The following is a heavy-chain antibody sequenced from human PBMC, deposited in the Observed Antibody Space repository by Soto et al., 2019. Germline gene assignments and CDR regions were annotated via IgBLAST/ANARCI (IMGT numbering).Heavy chain of an antibody. D-gene: IGHD3-3*01. Sequence: PGRSLRLSCAASGFTFSNLWMNWVRQAPGKGLEWVGRIKSKTDGGTTDYAAPVKGRFTISRDDSKNTLYLQMNSLKTEDTAVYYCTTLSITIFGVVLMDVWGQGTTVTVSS. J-gene: IGHJ6*02. V-gene: IGHV3-15*07. CDR3: TTLSITIFGVVLMDV. CDR2: IKSKTDGGTT. CDR1: GFTFSNLW.